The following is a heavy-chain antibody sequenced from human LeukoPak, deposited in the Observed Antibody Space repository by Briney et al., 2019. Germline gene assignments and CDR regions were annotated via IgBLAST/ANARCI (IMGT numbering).Heavy chain of an antibody. CDR2: MNPNSGNT. Sequence: EASVKVSCKASGYTFTSYDINWVRQATGQGLEWMGCMNPNSGNTGYAQNFQGRVTMTRNTSITTAYMELSSLIAEDTAVYYCARVGYCSGGSCHTKPYYYYYMDVWGKGATVTVSS. J-gene: IGHJ6*03. D-gene: IGHD2-15*01. CDR1: GYTFTSYD. CDR3: ARVGYCSGGSCHTKPYYYYYMDV. V-gene: IGHV1-8*01.